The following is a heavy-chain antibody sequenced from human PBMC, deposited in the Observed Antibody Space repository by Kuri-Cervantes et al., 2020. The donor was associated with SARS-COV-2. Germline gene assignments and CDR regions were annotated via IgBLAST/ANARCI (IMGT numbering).Heavy chain of an antibody. CDR2: IYYTGPT. D-gene: IGHD6-6*01. J-gene: IGHJ4*02. V-gene: IGHV4-39*01. CDR1: GGSISSSSYY. Sequence: SETLSLXCTVSGGSISSSSYYWGWIRQPPGKGLXXIGSIYYTGPTYYNSSLKSRATISVDTXXNQFSLKLGSVTAADTAXNYCARRGPXYSSSYDYWGQGTLVTVSS. CDR3: ARRGPXYSSSYDY.